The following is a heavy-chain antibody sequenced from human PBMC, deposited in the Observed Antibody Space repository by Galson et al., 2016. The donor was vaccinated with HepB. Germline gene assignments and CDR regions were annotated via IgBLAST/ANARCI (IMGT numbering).Heavy chain of an antibody. CDR2: IYSGGTT. V-gene: IGHV3-66*01. D-gene: IGHD6-13*01. CDR3: AGRGASSSSWYSDYQYGMDV. J-gene: IGHJ6*02. Sequence: SLRLSCAASGFTVSSTCMNWVRQAPGKGLEWVSIIYSGGTTYQADSVKGRFTISRDNSNNTLYLQMNSLRHEDTAVYYCAGRGASSSSWYSDYQYGMDVWGQGTMVTVSS. CDR1: GFTVSSTC.